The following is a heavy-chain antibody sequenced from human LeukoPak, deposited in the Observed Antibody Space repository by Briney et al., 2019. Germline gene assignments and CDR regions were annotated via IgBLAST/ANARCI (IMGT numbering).Heavy chain of an antibody. CDR1: GFTFSSCS. CDR2: ISSSSSYI. CDR3: AGDLRYFDWSPSGSDY. J-gene: IGHJ4*02. Sequence: PGGSLRLSCAASGFTFSSCSMNWVRQAPGKGLEWVSSISSSSSYIYYADSVKGRFTISRDNAKKSLYLQMNSLRAEDTAVYYCAGDLRYFDWSPSGSDYWGQGTLVTVSS. V-gene: IGHV3-21*01. D-gene: IGHD3-9*01.